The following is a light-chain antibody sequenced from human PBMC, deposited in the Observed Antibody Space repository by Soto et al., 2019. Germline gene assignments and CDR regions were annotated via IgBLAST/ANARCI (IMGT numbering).Light chain of an antibody. V-gene: IGLV2-8*01. J-gene: IGLJ2*01. CDR2: DVS. CDR3: SSYAASNDLGV. Sequence: QSALTQPPSASGSPGQSVTISCIGTSSDVGGYNYVSWYQQHPGKAPKLMIYDVSKRPSGVPDRFSGSKSGNTASLTGCGRQAEEEADYYCSSYAASNDLGVFGGGTKLTVL. CDR1: SSDVGGYNY.